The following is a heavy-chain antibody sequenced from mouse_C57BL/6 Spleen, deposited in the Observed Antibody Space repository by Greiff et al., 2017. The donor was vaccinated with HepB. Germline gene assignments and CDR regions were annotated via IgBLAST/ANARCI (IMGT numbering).Heavy chain of an antibody. V-gene: IGHV10-1*01. J-gene: IGHJ2*01. Sequence: EVQLVESGGGLVQPKGSLKLSCAASGFSFNTYAMNWVRQSPGKGLEWVARIRSKSNNYATYYADSVKYRFTISREDSESMLYLQMNNLKTEETAMYYCVRHVFFDYWGQGTTLTVSS. CDR1: GFSFNTYA. CDR2: IRSKSNNYAT. CDR3: VRHVFFDY.